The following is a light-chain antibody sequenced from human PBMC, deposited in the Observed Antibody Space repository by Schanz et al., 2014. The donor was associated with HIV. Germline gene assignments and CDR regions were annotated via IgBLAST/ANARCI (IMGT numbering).Light chain of an antibody. V-gene: IGLV2-14*03. CDR1: NNDLGGYNY. J-gene: IGLJ3*02. Sequence: QSALTQPASVSGSPGQSITISCTGTNNDLGGYNYVSWYQRHPGKAPKLMIYDVNNRPSGISNRFSGSKSGNTASLTISGLQAEDEADYYCGSYASSIWVFGGGTKVTVL. CDR2: DVN. CDR3: GSYASSIWV.